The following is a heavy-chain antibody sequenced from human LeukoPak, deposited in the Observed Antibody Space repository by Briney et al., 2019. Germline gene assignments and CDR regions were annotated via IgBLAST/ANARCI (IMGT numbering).Heavy chain of an antibody. Sequence: SVKVSCKASGGTFSSYAISWVRQAPGQGLEWMGGIIPIFGTANYAQKFQGRVTITADESTSTAYMELSSLRSEDTAVYYCARDGARAYYYYYMDVWGKGTTVTVSS. V-gene: IGHV1-69*13. CDR3: ARDGARAYYYYYMDV. D-gene: IGHD3-10*01. J-gene: IGHJ6*03. CDR2: IIPIFGTA. CDR1: GGTFSSYA.